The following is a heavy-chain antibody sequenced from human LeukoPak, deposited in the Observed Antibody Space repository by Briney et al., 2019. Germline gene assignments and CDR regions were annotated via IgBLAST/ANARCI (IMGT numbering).Heavy chain of an antibody. J-gene: IGHJ4*02. CDR2: ISSSSSYI. D-gene: IGHD3-10*01. Sequence: GGSLRLSCAASGFTFSSYSMNWVRQAPGKGLEWVSSISSSSSYIYYADSVKGRFTISRDNAKNSLYLQMNSLRAEDAAVYYCARDNREGGGDYWGQGTLVTVSS. CDR1: GFTFSSYS. CDR3: ARDNREGGGDY. V-gene: IGHV3-21*01.